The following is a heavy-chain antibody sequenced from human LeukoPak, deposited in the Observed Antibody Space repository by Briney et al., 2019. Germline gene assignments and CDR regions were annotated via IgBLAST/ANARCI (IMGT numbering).Heavy chain of an antibody. D-gene: IGHD6-13*01. CDR1: GGSISSYY. Sequence: SETLSLTCTVSGGSISSYYWSWIRQPPGKGLEWIGYIYYSGSTNYNPSLKSRVTISVDTSKNQFSLKLSSVTAADTAVYYCAATPLINSSWYFRQYGMDVWGQGTTVTVSS. J-gene: IGHJ6*02. V-gene: IGHV4-59*01. CDR3: AATPLINSSWYFRQYGMDV. CDR2: IYYSGST.